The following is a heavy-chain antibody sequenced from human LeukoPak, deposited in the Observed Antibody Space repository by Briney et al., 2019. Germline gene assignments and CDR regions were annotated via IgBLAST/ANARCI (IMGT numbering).Heavy chain of an antibody. Sequence: PGGSLRLSCAASRFIFSSHWMHWVRQPPGKGLVWVSRINTDGSSTGYADSVKGRFTISRDNAKNTLYLQMNSLRAEDTAVYYCARDSSEGNFWSGSYFYYMDVWGKGTTVTVSS. D-gene: IGHD3-3*01. CDR3: ARDSSEGNFWSGSYFYYMDV. V-gene: IGHV3-74*01. CDR1: RFIFSSHW. CDR2: INTDGSST. J-gene: IGHJ6*03.